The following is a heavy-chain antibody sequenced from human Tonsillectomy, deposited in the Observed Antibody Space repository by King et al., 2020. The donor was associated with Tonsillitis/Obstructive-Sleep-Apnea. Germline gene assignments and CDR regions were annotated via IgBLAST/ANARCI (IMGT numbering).Heavy chain of an antibody. CDR3: ATGYGGFDY. J-gene: IGHJ4*02. V-gene: IGHV3-23*04. CDR1: GCTFSSYA. CDR2: IIGSGGST. D-gene: IGHD4-23*01. Sequence: VQLVESGGGLVQPGGSLRLSCAASGCTFSSYAMNWVRQAPGKGLEWVSAIIGSGGSTYYADSVKGRFTISRDNSKNTLYLQMTSLRDEDTATYYCATGYGGFDYWGQGTLVTVSS.